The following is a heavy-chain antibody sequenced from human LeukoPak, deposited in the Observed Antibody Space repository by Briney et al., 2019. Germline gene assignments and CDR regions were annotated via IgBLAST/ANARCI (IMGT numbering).Heavy chain of an antibody. CDR1: GYTFNAYY. D-gene: IGHD3-10*01. Sequence: ASVKVSCKASGYTFNAYYIHWVRQAPGQGLEWMGWINPNNGGTNYAQKFQGRVTMTRDTSISTVYMELSRLRSDDTAIYYCARDLDYYGSGSYYLLDYWGQGTLVTVSS. CDR2: INPNNGGT. CDR3: ARDLDYYGSGSYYLLDY. J-gene: IGHJ4*02. V-gene: IGHV1-2*02.